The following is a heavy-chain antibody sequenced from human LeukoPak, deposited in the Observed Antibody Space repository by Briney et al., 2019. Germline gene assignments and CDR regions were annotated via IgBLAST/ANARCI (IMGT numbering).Heavy chain of an antibody. J-gene: IGHJ4*02. V-gene: IGHV3-7*03. CDR2: IKGDGSEK. CDR3: ARDVDTNS. CDR1: GFTFTSYW. Sequence: GGSLRLSCAASGFTFTSYWMTWVRQAPGKGLEWVANIKGDGSEKFYVGSVRGRFTISRDNARNSVSLQMNSLRDDDTAVYYCARDVDTNSWGQGTLVTVSS. D-gene: IGHD5-18*01.